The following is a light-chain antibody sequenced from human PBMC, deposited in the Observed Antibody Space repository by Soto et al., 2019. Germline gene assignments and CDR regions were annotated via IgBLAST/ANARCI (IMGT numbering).Light chain of an antibody. V-gene: IGKV3-20*01. CDR2: GAS. CDR3: QQYGSSPQT. CDR1: QSVRSSY. J-gene: IGKJ1*01. Sequence: EIVLTQSPGTLSLSPGERATLSCRASQSVRSSYLAWYQQKPGQAPRLLINGASSRATGIPDRFSGSGSGTDLTLTISRLEPEDFAVYYCQQYGSSPQTFGQGTKVEIK.